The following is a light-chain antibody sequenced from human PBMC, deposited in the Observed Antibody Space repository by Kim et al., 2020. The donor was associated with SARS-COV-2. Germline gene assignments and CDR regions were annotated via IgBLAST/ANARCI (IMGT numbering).Light chain of an antibody. J-gene: IGKJ5*01. CDR3: QQYGSSPPIT. V-gene: IGKV3-20*01. CDR2: GTS. CDR1: QSVSSSY. Sequence: LGERATLSCRASQSVSSSYLAWYQQKPGPAPRLLIYGTSSRATGIPDRFSGSGSGTDFTLTISRLEPEDFAVYYCQQYGSSPPITFGQGTRLEIK.